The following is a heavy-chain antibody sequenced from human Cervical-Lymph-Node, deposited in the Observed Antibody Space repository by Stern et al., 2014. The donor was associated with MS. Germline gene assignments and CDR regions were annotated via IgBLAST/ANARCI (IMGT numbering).Heavy chain of an antibody. V-gene: IGHV3-21*01. Sequence: VQLVESGGGLVKPGGSLRLACAASGFTFSSYSMNWVRQAPGKGLEWVASISNDNRYIYHADSVKGRFTISRDNAKNSLYLQMDSLRVEDTAVYYCAKTKVVVLNCFDHWGQGALVTVSS. D-gene: IGHD3-22*01. J-gene: IGHJ5*02. CDR2: ISNDNRYI. CDR3: AKTKVVVLNCFDH. CDR1: GFTFSSYS.